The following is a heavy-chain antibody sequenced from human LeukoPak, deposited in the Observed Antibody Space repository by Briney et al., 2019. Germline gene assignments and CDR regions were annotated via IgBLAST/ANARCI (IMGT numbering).Heavy chain of an antibody. CDR2: INPQSGGT. J-gene: IGHJ4*02. V-gene: IGHV1-2*02. CDR3: ARNIGVGPNGDS. D-gene: IGHD6-19*01. CDR1: GYSFTAYY. Sequence: ASVKVSCKASGYSFTAYYMHWVRQAPGEGLEWTGWINPQSGGTNYAQKFQGRVTMTRDTSITTAYMELSRLTSDDTALYYCARNIGVGPNGDSWGQGTLVTVSS.